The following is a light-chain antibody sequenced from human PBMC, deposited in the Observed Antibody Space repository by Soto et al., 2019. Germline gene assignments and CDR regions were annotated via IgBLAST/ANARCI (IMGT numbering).Light chain of an antibody. CDR3: QQYNNWPLT. J-gene: IGKJ4*01. V-gene: IGKV3-15*01. CDR1: QRVGND. Sequence: ETVMTQSPATLSVSPGQGATLSCRASQRVGNDLVWYQQKAGQAPRLLIYGASTRATAIPARFSASGSGTEFTLTITSLQSEDFAVYYCQQYNNWPLTFGGGTKVDIK. CDR2: GAS.